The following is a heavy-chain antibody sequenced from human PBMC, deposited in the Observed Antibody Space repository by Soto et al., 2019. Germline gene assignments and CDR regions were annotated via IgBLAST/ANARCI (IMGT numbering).Heavy chain of an antibody. CDR1: GFTFSDHY. CDR3: ARLWGSGHDY. D-gene: IGHD2-15*01. Sequence: EVQLVESGGGLIQPGGSLRLSCATSGFTFSDHYMDWVRQAPGKGLEWVGRTRNKASSYTTEYAASVKGRFTISRDDSKNSLYLQMNSLKTEDTAVYYCARLWGSGHDYWGQGTLVTVSS. J-gene: IGHJ4*02. CDR2: TRNKASSYTT. V-gene: IGHV3-72*01.